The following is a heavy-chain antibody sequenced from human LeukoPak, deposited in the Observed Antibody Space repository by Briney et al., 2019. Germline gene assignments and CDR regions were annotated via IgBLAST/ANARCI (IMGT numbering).Heavy chain of an antibody. D-gene: IGHD3-10*01. CDR3: AKVAKYYYGSETYYFFEH. V-gene: IGHV3-13*01. CDR2: IGTAGDI. Sequence: GGSLRLSCAASGFTFSNYDMHWVRQAPGKGLEWVSGIGTAGDIYYPGSVKGRFTISRDNAKNSLYLQMNSLRVEDTAVYYCAKVAKYYYGSETYYFFEHWGQGTPVTASS. CDR1: GFTFSNYD. J-gene: IGHJ4*02.